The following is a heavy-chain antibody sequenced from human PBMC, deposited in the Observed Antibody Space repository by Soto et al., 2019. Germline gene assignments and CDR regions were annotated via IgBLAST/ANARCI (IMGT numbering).Heavy chain of an antibody. J-gene: IGHJ3*02. CDR1: GDSVSSNSAV. Sequence: QVQLQQSGPGLVKPSQTLSLTCAISGDSVSSNSAVWNWIRQSPSRGLEWLGRTCYTSKWYNDYAVSVKSRITINPDTSKNQFSLQLNSVTPEDSAVYYCARSPYSAVRAFDIWGQGTMVTVSS. CDR2: TCYTSKWYN. D-gene: IGHD4-4*01. V-gene: IGHV6-1*01. CDR3: ARSPYSAVRAFDI.